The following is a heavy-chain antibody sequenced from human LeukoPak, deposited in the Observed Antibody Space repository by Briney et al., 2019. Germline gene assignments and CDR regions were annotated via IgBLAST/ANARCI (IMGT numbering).Heavy chain of an antibody. CDR1: GGTFSSYA. CDR3: ARVPLPMTDYYDRGYDAFDI. Sequence: SVKVSCKASGGTFSSYAISWVRQAPGQGLEWMGGIIPIFGTANYALKFQGRVTITADESTSTAYMELSSLRSEDTAVYYCARVPLPMTDYYDRGYDAFDIWGQGTMDTVSS. D-gene: IGHD3-22*01. J-gene: IGHJ3*02. V-gene: IGHV1-69*13. CDR2: IIPIFGTA.